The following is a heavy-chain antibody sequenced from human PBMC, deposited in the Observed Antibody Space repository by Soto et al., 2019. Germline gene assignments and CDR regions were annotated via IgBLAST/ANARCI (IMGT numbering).Heavy chain of an antibody. CDR2: INHSGST. CDR3: GAAYYYYYMDV. J-gene: IGHJ6*03. V-gene: IGHV4-34*01. Sequence: PSETLSLNCAVYGGSFSGYYWSWIRQPPGKGLEWIGEINHSGSTNYNPSLKSRVTISVDTSKNQFSLKLSSVTAADTAVYYCGAAYYYYYMDVWGKGTTVTVS. CDR1: GGSFSGYY.